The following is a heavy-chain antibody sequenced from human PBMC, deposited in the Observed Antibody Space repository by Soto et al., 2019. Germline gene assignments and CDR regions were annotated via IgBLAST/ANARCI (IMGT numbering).Heavy chain of an antibody. J-gene: IGHJ4*02. D-gene: IGHD4-17*01. V-gene: IGHV1-69*13. Sequence: GASVKVSCKASGGTFSSYAISWVRQAPGQGLEWMGGIIPIFGTANYAQKFQGRVTITADESTSTAYMELSSLRSEDTAVYYCARGGYGGNRRSFAYPGQGTLVPVSS. CDR1: GGTFSSYA. CDR3: ARGGYGGNRRSFAY. CDR2: IIPIFGTA.